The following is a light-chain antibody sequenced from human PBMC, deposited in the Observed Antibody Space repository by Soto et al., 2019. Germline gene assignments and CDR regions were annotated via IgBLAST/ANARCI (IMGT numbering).Light chain of an antibody. CDR1: QSVSSGY. Sequence: ENVLPQSPGTVSLSPGERATLSCKAVQSVSSGYLAWYQQKPGQAPRLLIYGASSRATGIPDRFSGSGSGTDFTLTISRLEPEDFAVYYCQQYGSSPPITFGQGTRLEIK. V-gene: IGKV3-20*01. J-gene: IGKJ5*01. CDR3: QQYGSSPPIT. CDR2: GAS.